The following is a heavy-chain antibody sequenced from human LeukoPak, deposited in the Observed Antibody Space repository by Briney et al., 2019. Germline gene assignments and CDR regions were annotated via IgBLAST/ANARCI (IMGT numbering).Heavy chain of an antibody. J-gene: IGHJ4*02. CDR1: VLTLSSYA. CDR3: VINYYGSGSYYRGLDY. CDR2: IISNGGST. V-gene: IGHV3-64D*06. D-gene: IGHD3-10*01. Sequence: PGGSLRLSCLACVLTLSSYAMHWVRQAAGKGLAYVSAIISNGGSTYYEDSVKGRFTVSRDNSKNTLYLQMSSLRAEDTAVYYCVINYYGSGSYYRGLDYWGQGTLVTVSS.